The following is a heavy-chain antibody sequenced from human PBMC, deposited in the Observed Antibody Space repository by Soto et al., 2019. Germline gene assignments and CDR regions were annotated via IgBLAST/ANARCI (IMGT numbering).Heavy chain of an antibody. J-gene: IGHJ6*02. CDR1: GFTFSSYS. Sequence: EVQLVESGGGLVKPGGSLRLSCAASGFTFSSYSMNWVRQAPGKGLEWVSSISSSSSYIYYADSVKGRFTISRDNAKNSLYLQMNSLRAEDTAVYYCARDVGGDYGYSYYYYGMDVWGQGTTVTVSS. CDR3: ARDVGGDYGYSYYYYGMDV. CDR2: ISSSSSYI. V-gene: IGHV3-21*01. D-gene: IGHD4-17*01.